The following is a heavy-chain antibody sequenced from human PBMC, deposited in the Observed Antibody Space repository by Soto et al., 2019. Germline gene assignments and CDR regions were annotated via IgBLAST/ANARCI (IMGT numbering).Heavy chain of an antibody. CDR2: ISGSGGST. D-gene: IGHD6-19*01. J-gene: IGHJ4*02. CDR3: AKDGYSSGWPELTFFDY. Sequence: EVQLLESGGGLVQPGGSLRLSCAASGFTFSSYVMSWVRQAPGKGLEWVSAISGSGGSTYYADSVKGRFTISRDNSKNTLYLQMNSLRAEDTAVYYCAKDGYSSGWPELTFFDYWGQGTLVTVSS. CDR1: GFTFSSYV. V-gene: IGHV3-23*01.